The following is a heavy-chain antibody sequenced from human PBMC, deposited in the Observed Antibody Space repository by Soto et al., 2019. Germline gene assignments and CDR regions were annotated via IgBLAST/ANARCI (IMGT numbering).Heavy chain of an antibody. V-gene: IGHV3-33*01. CDR3: ARDFGDIVVVPAARFDY. CDR2: IWYDGSNK. J-gene: IGHJ4*02. D-gene: IGHD2-2*01. Sequence: QVQLVESGGGVVQPGRSLRLSCAASGFTFSSYGMHWVRQAPGKGLEWVAVIWYDGSNKYYADSVKGRFTISRDNSKNTLHLQMNSLRAEDTAVYYCARDFGDIVVVPAARFDYWGQGTLVTVSS. CDR1: GFTFSSYG.